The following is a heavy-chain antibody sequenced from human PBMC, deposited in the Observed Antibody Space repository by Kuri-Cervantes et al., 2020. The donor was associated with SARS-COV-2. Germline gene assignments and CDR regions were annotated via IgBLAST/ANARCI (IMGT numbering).Heavy chain of an antibody. CDR1: GFTFSSYA. CDR2: IRYDGSNK. CDR3: AREDPSDNWFDP. J-gene: IGHJ5*02. Sequence: GGSLRLSCAASGFTFSSYAMSWVRQAPGKGLEWVAFIRYDGSNKYYADSVKGRFTISRDNSKNTLYLQMNSLRAEDTAVYYCAREDPSDNWFDPWGQGTLVTVSS. V-gene: IGHV3-30*02.